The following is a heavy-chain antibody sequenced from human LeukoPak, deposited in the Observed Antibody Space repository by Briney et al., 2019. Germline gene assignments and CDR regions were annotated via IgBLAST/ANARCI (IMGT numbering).Heavy chain of an antibody. CDR3: ARDGIRYYDQGDYSDY. Sequence: GGSLRLSCAASGFTFSSYEMNWVRQAPGKGLEWVSYISSSGSTIYYADSVKGRFTISRDNAKNSLYLQMNSLRAEDTAVYYCARDGIRYYDQGDYSDYWGQGTLFTVSS. V-gene: IGHV3-48*03. CDR1: GFTFSSYE. D-gene: IGHD3-22*01. CDR2: ISSSGSTI. J-gene: IGHJ4*02.